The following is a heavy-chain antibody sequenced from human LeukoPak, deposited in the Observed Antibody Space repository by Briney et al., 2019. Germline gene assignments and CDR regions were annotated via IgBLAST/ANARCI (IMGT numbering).Heavy chain of an antibody. CDR1: GGSISSYY. J-gene: IGHJ5*02. V-gene: IGHV4-59*08. CDR3: ARHHLRVSWFDP. Sequence: SETLSLTCTVSGGSISSYYWSWIRQPPGKGLEWIGYIYYSGSTNYNPSLKSWVTISVDTSKNQFSLKLSSVTAADTAVYYCARHHLRVSWFDPWGQGTLVTVSS. CDR2: IYYSGST.